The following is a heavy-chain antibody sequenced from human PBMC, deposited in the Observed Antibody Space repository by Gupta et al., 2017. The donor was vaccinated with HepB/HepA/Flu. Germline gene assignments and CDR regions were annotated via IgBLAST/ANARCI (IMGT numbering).Heavy chain of an antibody. Sequence: QVQLQESGPGLVKSSETLSLTCTVSGGSITDEYWTWVRQAAGKGLECIGRMYSSGTTVYNPSVKSRVTMSLDTAKNQFALTLRSVTAADTAGDYCARWEKYRRVFDPWGQGTRVTVSS. CDR1: GGSITDEY. CDR2: MYSSGTT. CDR3: ARWEKYRRVFDP. J-gene: IGHJ5*02. V-gene: IGHV4-4*07. D-gene: IGHD1-26*01.